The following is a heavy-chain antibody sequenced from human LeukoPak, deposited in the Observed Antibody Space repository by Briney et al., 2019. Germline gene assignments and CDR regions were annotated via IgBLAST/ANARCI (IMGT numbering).Heavy chain of an antibody. CDR2: ISGSGGTT. D-gene: IGHD2-8*01. Sequence: PGGSLRLSCAASGFTFISYAMSWVRQAPGTGLEWVSVISGSGGTTYYADSVKGRFIISRDNSKNTVYLQMNSLRVEDTAIYYCAKDLRPDGVDNFDHWGQGILVTVSS. CDR1: GFTFISYA. CDR3: AKDLRPDGVDNFDH. J-gene: IGHJ4*02. V-gene: IGHV3-23*01.